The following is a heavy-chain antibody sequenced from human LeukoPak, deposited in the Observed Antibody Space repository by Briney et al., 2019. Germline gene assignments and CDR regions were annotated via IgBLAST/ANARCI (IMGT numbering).Heavy chain of an antibody. J-gene: IGHJ4*02. CDR2: INLSGGNP. D-gene: IGHD3-10*01. V-gene: IGHV1-46*01. CDR1: GDTFTKYH. Sequence: ASVKVSCKASGDTFTKYHMHWVRQAPGQGLQWMGLINLSGGNPLYAQNFQGRVTMTWDTSTSTGYMVLSSLRSEDTAVYFCAIEYTGSSYLDHWGQGTLVTVSS. CDR3: AIEYTGSSYLDH.